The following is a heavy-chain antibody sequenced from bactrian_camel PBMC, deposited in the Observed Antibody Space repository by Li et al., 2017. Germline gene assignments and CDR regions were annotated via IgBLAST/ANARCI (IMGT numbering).Heavy chain of an antibody. CDR3: ATYGARGSNDFAV. V-gene: IGHV3S40*01. CDR2: ICTGDGRA. J-gene: IGHJ4*01. D-gene: IGHD6*01. Sequence: DVQLVESGGGLVQPGGSLRLSCALPGFTFSTYYITWVRQAPGNEREAVAAICTGDGRAYYHDSENDSGKGRLTISRDNAKNTLYPQLNNLKSEDTAMYFCATYGARGSNDFAVWGQGTQVTVS. CDR1: GFTFSTYY.